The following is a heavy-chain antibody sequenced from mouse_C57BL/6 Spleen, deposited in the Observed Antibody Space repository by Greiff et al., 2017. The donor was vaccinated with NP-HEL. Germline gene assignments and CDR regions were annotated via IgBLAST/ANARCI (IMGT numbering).Heavy chain of an antibody. CDR1: GYTFTDYY. Sequence: VQLQQSGPELVKPGASVKISCKASGYTFTDYYMNWVKQSHGKSLEWIGDINPNNGGTSYNQKFKGKATLTVDKSSSTAYMELRSLTSEDSAVYYCALPYDGYAAWFAYWGQGTLVTVSA. CDR3: ALPYDGYAAWFAY. V-gene: IGHV1-26*01. CDR2: INPNNGGT. J-gene: IGHJ3*01. D-gene: IGHD2-3*01.